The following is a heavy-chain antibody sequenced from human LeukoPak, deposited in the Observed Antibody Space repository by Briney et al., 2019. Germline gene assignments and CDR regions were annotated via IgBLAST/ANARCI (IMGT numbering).Heavy chain of an antibody. J-gene: IGHJ4*02. V-gene: IGHV4-34*01. Sequence: PSETLSLTCAVYGGSFSGYYWSWIRQPPGKGLEWIGEINHSGSTNYNPSLKSRVTISVDTSENQFSLKLSSVTAADSAVYYCARDGLAVAAEFDYWGQGTLVTVSS. D-gene: IGHD6-19*01. CDR1: GGSFSGYY. CDR3: ARDGLAVAAEFDY. CDR2: INHSGST.